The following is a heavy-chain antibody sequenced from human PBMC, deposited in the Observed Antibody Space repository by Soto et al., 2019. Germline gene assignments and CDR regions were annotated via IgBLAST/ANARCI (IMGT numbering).Heavy chain of an antibody. CDR1: GFTFSSYA. D-gene: IGHD6-13*01. CDR2: ISGSGGST. J-gene: IGHJ4*02. V-gene: IGHV3-23*01. Sequence: EVQLLESGGGLVQPGGSLRLSCAASGFTFSSYAMSWVRQAPGKGLEWVSAISGSGGSTYYADSVKGRFTLSRDNAKNTLYLQMNSLRAEDTAVYYCAKRDWSSWLPFDYWGQGTLVTVSS. CDR3: AKRDWSSWLPFDY.